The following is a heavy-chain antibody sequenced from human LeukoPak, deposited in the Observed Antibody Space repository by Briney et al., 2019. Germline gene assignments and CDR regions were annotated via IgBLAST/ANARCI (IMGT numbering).Heavy chain of an antibody. CDR1: GFTFSNYG. CDR3: ARDRVTSGSTSDY. D-gene: IGHD3-22*01. Sequence: GGSLRLSCAASGFTFSNYGMHWVRQAPGKGLVWVAVIWYDGSNKYYADSVKGRFTISRDNSKNTLYLQMNSLRAEDTAVYYCARDRVTSGSTSDYWGQGTLVTVSS. CDR2: IWYDGSNK. J-gene: IGHJ4*02. V-gene: IGHV3-33*01.